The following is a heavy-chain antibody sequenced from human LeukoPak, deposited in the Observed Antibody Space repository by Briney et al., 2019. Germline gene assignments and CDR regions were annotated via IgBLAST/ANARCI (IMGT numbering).Heavy chain of an antibody. D-gene: IGHD3-10*01. CDR3: ARVGRGVYGMDV. V-gene: IGHV3-48*02. CDR1: GFTFSIHG. CDR2: IINSGGTV. Sequence: GGSLRLSCAASGFTFSIHGMNWVHQAPGKGLEWVSYIINSGGTVYYTDSVQGRFTISRDNARNSLFLQMNSLRDEDTAVYYCARVGRGVYGMDVWGQGTTVTVSS. J-gene: IGHJ6*02.